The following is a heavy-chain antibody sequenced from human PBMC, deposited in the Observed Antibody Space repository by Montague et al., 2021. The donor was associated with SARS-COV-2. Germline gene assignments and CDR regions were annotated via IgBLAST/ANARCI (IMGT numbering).Heavy chain of an antibody. CDR3: ARSLGAPGDFYGTDV. CDR1: GGSFSGYY. V-gene: IGHV4-34*01. Sequence: SETLSLTCAVYGGSFSGYYWTRIRQPPGKGLEWIGEINHSGRTNYKPYLKSRVSITVETSKNQFSLRVKSVTAADTAVYFCARSLGAPGDFYGTDVWGQGSTVTVSS. D-gene: IGHD3-16*01. CDR2: INHSGRT. J-gene: IGHJ6*01.